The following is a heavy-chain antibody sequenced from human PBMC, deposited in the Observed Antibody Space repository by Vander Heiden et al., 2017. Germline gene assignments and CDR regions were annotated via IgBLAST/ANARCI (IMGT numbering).Heavy chain of an antibody. CDR1: GFSFGDYA. J-gene: IGHJ3*02. V-gene: IGHV3-49*05. D-gene: IGHD4-17*01. Sequence: EVQLVESGGALVKPGRSLRLSCTASGFSFGDYAMSWFRQAPGKGLEWVGFTRSKAYGGTTESAASVKCRFTISSDDSKSIAYLQMNSMKTQDPALYYCSRARCTVTGPTDAFDIWGQGPMVTDS. CDR2: TRSKAYGGTT. CDR3: SRARCTVTGPTDAFDI.